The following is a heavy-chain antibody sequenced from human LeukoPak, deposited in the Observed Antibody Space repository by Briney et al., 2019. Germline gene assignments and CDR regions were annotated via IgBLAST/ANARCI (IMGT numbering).Heavy chain of an antibody. CDR3: ARDLRYSGYDS. CDR2: IYHSGST. Sequence: PSQTLSLTCAVSGGSISSGSYSWSWIRQPPGKGLEWIGYIYHSGSTYYNPSLKSRVTISVDRSKNQFSLKLSSVTAADTAVYYCARDLRYSGYDSWGQGTLVTVSS. CDR1: GGSISSGSYS. V-gene: IGHV4-30-2*01. J-gene: IGHJ5*02. D-gene: IGHD5-12*01.